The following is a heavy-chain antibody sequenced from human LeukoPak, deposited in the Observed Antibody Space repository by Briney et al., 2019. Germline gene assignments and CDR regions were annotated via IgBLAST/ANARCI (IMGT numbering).Heavy chain of an antibody. CDR1: GGSISSYY. CDR2: IYHSGST. CDR3: ASNNYYDSSGYYRFDY. Sequence: SETLSLTCTVSGGSISSYYWSWIRQPPGKGLEWIGYIYHSGSTYYNPSLKSRVTMSVDRSKNQFSLKLSSVTAADTAVYYCASNNYYDSSGYYRFDYWGQGTLVTVSS. J-gene: IGHJ4*02. V-gene: IGHV4-59*04. D-gene: IGHD3-22*01.